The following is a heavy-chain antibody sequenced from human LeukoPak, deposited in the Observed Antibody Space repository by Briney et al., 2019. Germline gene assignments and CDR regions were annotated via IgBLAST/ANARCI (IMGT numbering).Heavy chain of an antibody. V-gene: IGHV3-9*01. Sequence: PGRSLRLSCAASGFTFDDYAMHWVRQAPGKGLEWVSGISWNSGSIGYADSVKGRFTISRDNAKNSLYLQMNSLRAEDTALYYCAKGTYYYDSSGYYTLGYFDYWGQGTLVTVSS. CDR2: ISWNSGSI. J-gene: IGHJ4*02. D-gene: IGHD3-22*01. CDR3: AKGTYYYDSSGYYTLGYFDY. CDR1: GFTFDDYA.